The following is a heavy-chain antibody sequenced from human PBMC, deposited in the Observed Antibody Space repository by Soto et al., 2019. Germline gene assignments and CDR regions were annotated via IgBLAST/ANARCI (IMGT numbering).Heavy chain of an antibody. V-gene: IGHV3-48*01. CDR1: GFTFSSYS. J-gene: IGHJ6*03. Sequence: GGSLRLCCAASGFTFSSYSMNWVRQAPGKGLEWVSYISSSSSTLYYADSVKGRFTISRDNAKNSLYLQMNSLRAEDTAVYYCARERVFHYMDVWGKGTTVTVSS. CDR3: ARERVFHYMDV. CDR2: ISSSSSTL.